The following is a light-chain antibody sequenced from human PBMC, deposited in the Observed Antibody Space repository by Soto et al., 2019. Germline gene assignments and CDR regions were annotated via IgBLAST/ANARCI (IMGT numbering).Light chain of an antibody. V-gene: IGKV3D-20*01. CDR1: KSVSNSY. CDR2: DAS. Sequence: EIVLTQSPATLSLSPGERATLSCGASKSVSNSYLAWYQQKPGLAPRLLIYDASSRSIGIPDRFSGSGSGADFTLTISRLEPEDVAVYYCQHYGTSRWTFGRGTKVEIK. CDR3: QHYGTSRWT. J-gene: IGKJ1*01.